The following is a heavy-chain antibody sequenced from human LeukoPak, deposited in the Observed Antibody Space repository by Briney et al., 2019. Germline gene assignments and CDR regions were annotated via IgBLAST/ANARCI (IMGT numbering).Heavy chain of an antibody. J-gene: IGHJ6*03. CDR3: ARSGYSSSWYIRSHYYYYYMDV. CDR1: GGSFSGYY. V-gene: IGHV4-34*01. Sequence: SETLSLTCAVYGGSFSGYYWSWIRQPPGKGLEWIGEINHSGSTNYNPSLKSRVTISVDTSKNQFSLKLSSVTAADTAVYYCARSGYSSSWYIRSHYYYYYMDVCGKGTTVTVSS. D-gene: IGHD6-13*01. CDR2: INHSGST.